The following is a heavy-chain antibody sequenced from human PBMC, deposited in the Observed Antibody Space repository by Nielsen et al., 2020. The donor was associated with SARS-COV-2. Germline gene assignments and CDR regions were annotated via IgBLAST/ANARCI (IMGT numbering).Heavy chain of an antibody. CDR3: ASGYYDILTGLDYYYGMDV. CDR2: IYPGDSDT. D-gene: IGHD3-9*01. CDR1: GYSFTSYW. V-gene: IGHV5-51*01. Sequence: GGSLRPSCKGSGYSFTSYWIGWVRQMPGKGLEWMGIIYPGDSDTRYSPSFQGQVTISADKSISTAYLQWSSLKASDTAMYYCASGYYDILTGLDYYYGMDVWGQGTTVTVSS. J-gene: IGHJ6*02.